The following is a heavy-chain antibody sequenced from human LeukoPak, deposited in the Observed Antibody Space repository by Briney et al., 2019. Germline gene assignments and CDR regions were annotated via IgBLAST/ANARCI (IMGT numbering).Heavy chain of an antibody. V-gene: IGHV1-18*04. Sequence: GASVKVSCKASGYTFTSYGISWVRQAPGQGLECMGWISAYNGNTNYAQKLQGRVTMTTDTSTSTAYMELRSLRSDDTAVYYCARTGYNWNDVGFDPWGQGTLVTVSS. J-gene: IGHJ5*02. CDR2: ISAYNGNT. D-gene: IGHD1-1*01. CDR3: ARTGYNWNDVGFDP. CDR1: GYTFTSYG.